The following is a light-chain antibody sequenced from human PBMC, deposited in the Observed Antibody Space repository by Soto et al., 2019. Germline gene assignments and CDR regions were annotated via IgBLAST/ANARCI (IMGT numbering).Light chain of an antibody. CDR1: QSISSY. V-gene: IGKV1-5*03. CDR2: KAS. CDR3: QQYNTYSVT. J-gene: IGKJ2*01. Sequence: DIPMTQSPSILSASVGDRVTITCRASQSISSYLAWYQQKPGKAPKLLIYKASSLESGVPSRFSGSGSGTEFTLTISSLQPDDFATYYCQQYNTYSVTSGQGTKREIK.